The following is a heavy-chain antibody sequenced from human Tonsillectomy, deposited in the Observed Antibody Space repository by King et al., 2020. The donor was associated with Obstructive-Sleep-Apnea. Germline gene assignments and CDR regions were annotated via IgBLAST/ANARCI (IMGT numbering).Heavy chain of an antibody. J-gene: IGHJ2*01. CDR3: ATDRSSGYYWYFDL. D-gene: IGHD6-19*01. CDR1: GYTLTELS. CDR2: FEPEDGET. V-gene: IGHV1-24*01. Sequence: QLVQSGAEVKKPGASVKVSCKVSGYTLTELSMQWWRQAPGKGLEWKGGFEPEDGETIYAQKFQGIVTMTEDTSTDTAYMELRSLRSEDTAVYYCATDRSSGYYWYFDLWGRGTLVTVSS.